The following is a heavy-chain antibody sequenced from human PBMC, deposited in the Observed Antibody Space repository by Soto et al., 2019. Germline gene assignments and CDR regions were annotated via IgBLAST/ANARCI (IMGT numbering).Heavy chain of an antibody. CDR3: AREGNWGSFDY. CDR2: ISYDGSNK. D-gene: IGHD7-27*01. CDR1: GFTFSSYA. Sequence: GGSLRLSCAASGFTFSSYAVHWVRQAPGKGLEWVAVISYDGSNKYYADSVKGRFTISRDNSKNTLYLQMNSLRAEDTAVYYCAREGNWGSFDYWGQGTLVTVSS. V-gene: IGHV3-30*04. J-gene: IGHJ4*02.